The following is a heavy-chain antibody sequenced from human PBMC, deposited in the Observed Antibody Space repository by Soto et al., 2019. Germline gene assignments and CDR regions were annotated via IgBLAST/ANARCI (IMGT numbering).Heavy chain of an antibody. CDR2: ISYDGSNK. CDR3: ARDRPFYY. CDR1: GFTFSSYA. V-gene: IGHV3-30-3*01. Sequence: QVQLVESGGGVVQPGRSLRLSCAASGFTFSSYAMHWVRQAPGKGLEWVAVISYDGSNKYYADSVKGRFTISRDNSKNTLYLQMNSLRAEDTAVHYCARDRPFYYWGQGTLVTVSS. J-gene: IGHJ4*02.